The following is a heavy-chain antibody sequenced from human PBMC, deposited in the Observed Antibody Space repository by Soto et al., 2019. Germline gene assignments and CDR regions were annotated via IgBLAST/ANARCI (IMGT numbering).Heavy chain of an antibody. D-gene: IGHD5-18*01. V-gene: IGHV1-18*01. J-gene: IGHJ6*02. CDR1: GYTFTSYG. CDR2: ISAYNGNT. CDR3: ARDIRGYSYGYSYYYGMDV. Sequence: QVRLVQSGAEVKKPGASVKVSCKASGYTFTSYGISWVRQAPGQGLEWMGWISAYNGNTNYAQKLQGRVTMTTDTSTSTAYMELRSLRSDDTAVYYCARDIRGYSYGYSYYYGMDVWGQGTTVTVSS.